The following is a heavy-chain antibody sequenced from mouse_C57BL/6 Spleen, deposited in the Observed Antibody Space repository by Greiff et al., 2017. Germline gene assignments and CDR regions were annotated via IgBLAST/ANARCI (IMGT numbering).Heavy chain of an antibody. J-gene: IGHJ4*01. CDR2: ISSGSSTI. D-gene: IGHD2-4*01. V-gene: IGHV5-17*01. CDR1: GFTFSDYG. Sequence: EVQLQESGGGLVKPGGSLKLSCAASGFTFSDYGMHWVRQAPEKGLEWVAYISSGSSTIYYADTVKGRFTISRDNAKNTLFLQMTSLRSEDTAMYYCARRNYDYDDAMDYWGQGTSVTVSS. CDR3: ARRNYDYDDAMDY.